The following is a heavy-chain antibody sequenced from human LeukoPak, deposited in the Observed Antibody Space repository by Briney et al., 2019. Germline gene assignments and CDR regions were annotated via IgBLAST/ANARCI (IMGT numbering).Heavy chain of an antibody. J-gene: IGHJ4*02. CDR2: ISSHGGST. D-gene: IGHD3-22*01. CDR3: ARESDNSPFDY. CDR1: VFTFSRYA. Sequence: GGSLRLSCVASVFTFSRYAIHWVRQAPGKGLEYVSTISSHGGSTYYADSVKGRFTISRDNSKNTLYLQLGSLRGVVMAVYYCARESDNSPFDYWGQGTLVTVSS. V-gene: IGHV3-64*02.